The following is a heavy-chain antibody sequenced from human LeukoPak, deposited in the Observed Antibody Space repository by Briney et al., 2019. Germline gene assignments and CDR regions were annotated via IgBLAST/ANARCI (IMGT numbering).Heavy chain of an antibody. CDR3: AKIGGYMVRGVENWFDP. CDR2: IDYSGIT. CDR1: GGSISSNNYY. Sequence: SETLSLXCTVSGGSISSNNYYWGWIRQPPGKGLEWFGSIDYSGITNYNPSLKSRVTISVDTSKNQFSLKVTSVTAADTAVYYCAKIGGYMVRGVENWFDPWGQGTLVTVSS. V-gene: IGHV4-39*01. D-gene: IGHD3-10*01. J-gene: IGHJ5*02.